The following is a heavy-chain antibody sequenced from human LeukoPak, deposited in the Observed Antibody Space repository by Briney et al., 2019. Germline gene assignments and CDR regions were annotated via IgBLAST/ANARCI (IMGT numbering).Heavy chain of an antibody. J-gene: IGHJ4*02. CDR2: IKPDGSDK. CDR1: GLTFSTFW. Sequence: GGSLRLSCAASGLTFSTFWMTWVRQAPGKGLEWVANIKPDGSDKYYVDSVKGRFTISGDNAKNSLFLQMNSLRAEDTAVYYCARARYCSSYSCYKDYWGQGTLVTVSS. D-gene: IGHD2-2*02. V-gene: IGHV3-7*01. CDR3: ARARYCSSYSCYKDY.